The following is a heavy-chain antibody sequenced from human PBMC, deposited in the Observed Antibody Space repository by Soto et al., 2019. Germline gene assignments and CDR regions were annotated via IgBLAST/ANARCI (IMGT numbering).Heavy chain of an antibody. J-gene: IGHJ5*02. Sequence: VASVKVSCKASGYTFTGYYMHWVRQAPGQGLEWMGWINPNSGGTNYAQKFQGWVTMTRDTSISTAHMELSRLRSDDTAVYYCAREYCSSTSCYNWFDPWGQGTLVTVSS. V-gene: IGHV1-2*04. D-gene: IGHD2-2*01. CDR1: GYTFTGYY. CDR3: AREYCSSTSCYNWFDP. CDR2: INPNSGGT.